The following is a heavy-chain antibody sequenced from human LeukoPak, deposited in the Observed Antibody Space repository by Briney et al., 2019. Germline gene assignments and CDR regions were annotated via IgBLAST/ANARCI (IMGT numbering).Heavy chain of an antibody. CDR3: ARGGRSSGWYGSYFDY. D-gene: IGHD6-19*01. Sequence: GGSLRISCAASGFTFSSYAMHWVRQAPGKGLEWVAVISYDGSNKYYADSVKGRFTISRDNSKNTLYLQMNSLRAEDTAVYYCARGGRSSGWYGSYFDYWGQGTLVTVSS. J-gene: IGHJ4*02. CDR2: ISYDGSNK. V-gene: IGHV3-30*04. CDR1: GFTFSSYA.